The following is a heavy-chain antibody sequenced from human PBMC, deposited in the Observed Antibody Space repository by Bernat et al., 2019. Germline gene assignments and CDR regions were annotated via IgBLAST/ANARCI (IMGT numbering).Heavy chain of an antibody. D-gene: IGHD3-3*01. V-gene: IGHV1-18*01. J-gene: IGHJ6*03. CDR2: ISAYNGNT. Sequence: QVQLVQSGAEVKKPGASVKVSCKASGYTFTSYGICWVRQAPGQGLEWMGWISAYNGNTNYAQKLQGRVTMTTDTSTSTAYMELRSLRSDDTAVYYCARSLTRSYYDFWSGYSPYYYMDVWGKGTTVTVSS. CDR1: GYTFTSYG. CDR3: ARSLTRSYYDFWSGYSPYYYMDV.